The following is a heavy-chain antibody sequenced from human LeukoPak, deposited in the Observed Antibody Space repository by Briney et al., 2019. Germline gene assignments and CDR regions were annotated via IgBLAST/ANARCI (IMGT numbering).Heavy chain of an antibody. V-gene: IGHV1-2*02. CDR2: INPNSGGT. Sequence: ASVKVSCKASGYTFTGYYMHWVRQAPGQGLEWMGWINPNSGGTNYAQKFQGRVTMTRDTSISTAYMELSRLRSDDTAVYYCAREEPIFGEFNYYGMDVWGQGTTVTVSS. J-gene: IGHJ6*02. D-gene: IGHD3-10*02. CDR1: GYTFTGYY. CDR3: AREEPIFGEFNYYGMDV.